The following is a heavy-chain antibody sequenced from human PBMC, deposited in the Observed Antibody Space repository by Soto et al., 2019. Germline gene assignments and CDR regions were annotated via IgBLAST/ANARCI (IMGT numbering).Heavy chain of an antibody. CDR2: INGGSGNT. J-gene: IGHJ5*01. Sequence: SVKGSCKSSGFTFTSYAIHLLRQAPGQRPQWMGWINGGSGNTKYSQDFKGRVIITGDPFETTAYLELSSLRCEDTDVYYCPRVPPWGNSAGDYYIQHYDSWGQGTPVTVSS. D-gene: IGHD3-10*01. CDR1: GFTFTSYA. CDR3: PRVPPWGNSAGDYYIQHYDS. V-gene: IGHV1-3*01.